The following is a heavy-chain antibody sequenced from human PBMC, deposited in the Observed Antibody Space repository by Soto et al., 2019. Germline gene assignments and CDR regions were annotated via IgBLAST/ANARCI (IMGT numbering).Heavy chain of an antibody. CDR1: GGSISSYY. CDR3: ASQYCSGGSCYAYDAFDI. J-gene: IGHJ3*02. Sequence: SETLSLTCTVSGGSISSYYWSWIRQPPGKGLEWIGYIYYSGSTNYNPSLKSRVTISVDTSKNQFSLKLSSVTAADTAVYYCASQYCSGGSCYAYDAFDIWGQGTMVT. CDR2: IYYSGST. V-gene: IGHV4-59*01. D-gene: IGHD2-15*01.